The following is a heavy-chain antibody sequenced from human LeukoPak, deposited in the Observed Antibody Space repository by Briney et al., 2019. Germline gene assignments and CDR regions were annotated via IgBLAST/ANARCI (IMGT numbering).Heavy chain of an antibody. Sequence: GGSLRLSCAASGFTFSDYYMSWFRQAPGKGLEWVSYMSSSGSTIYYADSVKGRFTISRDNAKNSLYLQMNSLRAEDTAVFYCASGGRGNFGYWGQGTLVTVSS. V-gene: IGHV3-11*04. CDR1: GFTFSDYY. CDR3: ASGGRGNFGY. J-gene: IGHJ4*02. D-gene: IGHD1-26*01. CDR2: MSSSGSTI.